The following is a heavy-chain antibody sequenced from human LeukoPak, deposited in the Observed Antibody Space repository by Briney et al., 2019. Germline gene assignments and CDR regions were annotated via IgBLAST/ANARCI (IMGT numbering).Heavy chain of an antibody. J-gene: IGHJ4*02. Sequence: GGSPRLSCAASGFTFSSYAMSWVRQAPGKGLEWVSAISGSGGSTYYADSVKGRFTISRDNSKNTLYLQMNSLRAEDTAVYYCAKGVNYYDSSGYYSTFDYWGQGTLVTVSS. V-gene: IGHV3-23*01. CDR3: AKGVNYYDSSGYYSTFDY. CDR2: ISGSGGST. D-gene: IGHD3-22*01. CDR1: GFTFSSYA.